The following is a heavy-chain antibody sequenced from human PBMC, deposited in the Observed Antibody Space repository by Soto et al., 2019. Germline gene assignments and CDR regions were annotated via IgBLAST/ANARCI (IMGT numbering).Heavy chain of an antibody. D-gene: IGHD2-21*02. V-gene: IGHV3-53*01. CDR2: LYDVDGT. CDR1: GLTVSGKKY. Sequence: DVQLVESGGGWIQPGGSLRLSCAAFGLTVSGKKYLAWVRQAPGKGLEWLSGLYDVDGTYYADSVKGRFTVSRDSSKSVVYLQLNSLRPDDTAVYFCARCRLQEHAYDIWGLGTTVTGSS. J-gene: IGHJ3*02. CDR3: ARCRLQEHAYDI.